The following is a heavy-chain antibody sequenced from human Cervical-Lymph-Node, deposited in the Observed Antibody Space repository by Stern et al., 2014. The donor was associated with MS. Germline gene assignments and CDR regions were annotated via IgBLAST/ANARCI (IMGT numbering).Heavy chain of an antibody. CDR3: AREGRVRGYELVD. J-gene: IGHJ4*02. V-gene: IGHV1-2*06. CDR2: INPNSGGT. D-gene: IGHD5-12*01. CDR1: GYTFTGYY. Sequence: VQLVESGAEVKKPGASVQVSCKASGYTFTGYYMHWVRQAPGQGLEWMGRINPNSGGTNYAQKFQGRVTMTRDTSISTAYMELSRLRSDDTAVYYCAREGRVRGYELVDWGQGTLVTVSS.